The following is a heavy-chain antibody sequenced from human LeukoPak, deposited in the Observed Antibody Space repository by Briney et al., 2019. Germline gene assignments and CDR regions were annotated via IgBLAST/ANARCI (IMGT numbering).Heavy chain of an antibody. D-gene: IGHD3-10*01. CDR3: ARSLLWFGELSTVDY. V-gene: IGHV4-31*03. Sequence: PSETLSLTCTVSGGSISSGGYYWSWIRQHPGKGLEWIGYIYYSGSTYYNPSLKSRVTISVDTSKNQFSLKLSSVTAADTAVYYCARSLLWFGELSTVDYWGQGTLVTVSS. CDR2: IYYSGST. J-gene: IGHJ4*02. CDR1: GGSISSGGYY.